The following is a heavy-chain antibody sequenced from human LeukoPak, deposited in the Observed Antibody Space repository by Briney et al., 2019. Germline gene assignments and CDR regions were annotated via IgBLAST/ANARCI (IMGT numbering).Heavy chain of an antibody. Sequence: GGSLRLSCAASGFTFNNYWMTWVRQAPGKGLEWVSSISSSSSYIYYADSEKGRFTISRDNAKNSLYLQMNSLRAEDTAVYYCARDPHDFWSGYSTYYYYYYMDVWGKGTTVTVSS. J-gene: IGHJ6*03. V-gene: IGHV3-21*01. CDR2: ISSSSSYI. CDR1: GFTFNNYW. D-gene: IGHD3-3*01. CDR3: ARDPHDFWSGYSTYYYYYYMDV.